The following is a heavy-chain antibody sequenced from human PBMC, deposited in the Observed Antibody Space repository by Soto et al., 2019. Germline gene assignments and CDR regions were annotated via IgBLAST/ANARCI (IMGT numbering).Heavy chain of an antibody. D-gene: IGHD6-13*01. J-gene: IGHJ4*02. CDR2: ISGSGGST. CDR1: GFTFSSYA. Sequence: GGSLRLSCAASGFTFSSYAMSWVRQAPGKGLEWVSAISGSGGSTYYADSVKGRFTISRDNSKNTLYLQMNSLRAEDTAVYYCSKDPGYSSSWYFDYWGQGTLVTVSS. CDR3: SKDPGYSSSWYFDY. V-gene: IGHV3-23*01.